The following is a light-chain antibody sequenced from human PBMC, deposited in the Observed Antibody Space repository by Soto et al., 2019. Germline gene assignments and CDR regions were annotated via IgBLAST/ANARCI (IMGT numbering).Light chain of an antibody. CDR2: GVS. CDR3: CSYVDTDNWV. J-gene: IGLJ3*02. CDR1: NSDVGGYNY. Sequence: QSALAQPRSVSGSPGQSVTISCTGTNSDVGGYNYVSWYQQYPGKAPKLMISGVSERPSGVPDRFSGSKSGNTASLTISGLQAEDEADYYCCSYVDTDNWVLGRGTKL. V-gene: IGLV2-11*01.